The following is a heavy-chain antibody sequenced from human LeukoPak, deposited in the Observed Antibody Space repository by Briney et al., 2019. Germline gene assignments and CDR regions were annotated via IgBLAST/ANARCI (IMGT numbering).Heavy chain of an antibody. CDR1: GYTFTDYY. V-gene: IGHV1-69-2*01. Sequence: ASVKVSCKVSGYTFTDYYMHWVQQAPGKGLEWMGLVDPEDGETIYAEKFQGRVTITADTSTDTAYMELSSLRSEDTAVYYCARGQDIVLMVYATHLYFDYWGQGTLVTVSS. CDR3: ARGQDIVLMVYATHLYFDY. J-gene: IGHJ4*02. CDR2: VDPEDGET. D-gene: IGHD2-8*01.